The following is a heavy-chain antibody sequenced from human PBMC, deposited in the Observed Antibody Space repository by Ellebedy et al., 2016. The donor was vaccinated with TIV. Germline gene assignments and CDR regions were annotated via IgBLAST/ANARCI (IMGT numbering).Heavy chain of an antibody. CDR1: GFTFSSYA. CDR3: AKGRGGGSDSSAPRYYFNY. V-gene: IGHV3-23*01. D-gene: IGHD3-22*01. J-gene: IGHJ4*02. Sequence: LGGSLRLSCAASGFTFSSYAMSWVRQAPGKGLEWVSTISNTGSRTYYADSVEGRFIIPRDNSKKTLYLQMNSLRAEDTAVYYCAKGRGGGSDSSAPRYYFNYWGLGTLVTVSS. CDR2: ISNTGSRT.